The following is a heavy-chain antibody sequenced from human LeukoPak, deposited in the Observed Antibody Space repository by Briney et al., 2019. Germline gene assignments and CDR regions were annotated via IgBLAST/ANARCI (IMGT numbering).Heavy chain of an antibody. V-gene: IGHV1-69*01. J-gene: IGHJ3*02. Sequence: SVKVSCKASGGTFSSYAISWVRQAPGQGLEWMGGIIPIFGTANYAQKFQGRVTITADESTSTAYMELSSLRSEDTAVYYCAGEKAYYYDSSGAFDIWGQGTMVTVSS. D-gene: IGHD3-22*01. CDR3: AGEKAYYYDSSGAFDI. CDR2: IIPIFGTA. CDR1: GGTFSSYA.